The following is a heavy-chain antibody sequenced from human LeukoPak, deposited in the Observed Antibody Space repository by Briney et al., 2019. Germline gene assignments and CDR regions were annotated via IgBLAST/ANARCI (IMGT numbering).Heavy chain of an antibody. CDR2: INTNTGNP. D-gene: IGHD5-18*01. CDR3: AREGYSYGYGYYYYMDV. CDR1: GYTFTSYA. Sequence: ASVKVSCKASGYTFTSYAMNWVRQAPGQGLEWMGWINTNTGNPTYAQGFTGRFVFSLDTSVSTAYLQISSLKAEDTAVYYCAREGYSYGYGYYYYMDVWGKGTTVTVSS. V-gene: IGHV7-4-1*02. J-gene: IGHJ6*03.